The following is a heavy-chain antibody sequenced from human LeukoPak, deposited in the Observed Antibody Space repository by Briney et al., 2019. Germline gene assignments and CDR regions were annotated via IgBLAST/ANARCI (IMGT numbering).Heavy chain of an antibody. Sequence: GGSLRLSCAASGFTFSDYYMSWIRQAPGKGLEWVSYISSSGSTVYYADSVKGRFTISRDNAKNSLYLQMNSLRAEDTAVYYCARLSAMVRGPEDIYYFEYWGQGTLVTVSS. J-gene: IGHJ4*02. CDR2: ISSSGSTV. CDR3: ARLSAMVRGPEDIYYFEY. D-gene: IGHD3-10*01. V-gene: IGHV3-11*04. CDR1: GFTFSDYY.